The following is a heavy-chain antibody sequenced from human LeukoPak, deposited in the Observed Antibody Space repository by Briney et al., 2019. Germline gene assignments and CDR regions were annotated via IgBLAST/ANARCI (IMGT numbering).Heavy chain of an antibody. V-gene: IGHV4-59*01. CDR1: GGSISSYY. CDR2: IYYSGST. J-gene: IGHJ4*02. CDR3: GRAGIAARQAWMEI. D-gene: IGHD6-6*01. Sequence: SETLSLTCTVSGGSISSYYWSWIRQPPGKGLEWIGYIYYSGSTNYNPSLKSRVTISVDTSKNQFSLKLSSVTAADTAVYYCGRAGIAARQAWMEIWGQGTLVTVSS.